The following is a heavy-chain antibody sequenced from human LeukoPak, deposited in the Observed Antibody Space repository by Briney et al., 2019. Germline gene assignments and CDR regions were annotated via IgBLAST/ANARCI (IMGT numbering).Heavy chain of an antibody. CDR3: ARELTGVVTALYWYFDL. CDR1: GYTFTGYY. D-gene: IGHD3-3*01. V-gene: IGHV1-2*02. J-gene: IGHJ2*01. Sequence: ASVKLSCKASGYTFTGYYMYWGRQGPGQGLELMGWINPNSGGTNYAQKFQGRVTMTRDTSISTAYMELSRLRSDDTAVYYCARELTGVVTALYWYFDLWGRGTLVTVSS. CDR2: INPNSGGT.